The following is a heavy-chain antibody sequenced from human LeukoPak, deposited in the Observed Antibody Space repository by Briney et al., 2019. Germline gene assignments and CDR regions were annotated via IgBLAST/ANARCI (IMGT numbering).Heavy chain of an antibody. CDR1: GGSISSYY. J-gene: IGHJ6*02. CDR2: IYYSGST. D-gene: IGHD3-10*01. Sequence: PSETLSLTCTVSGGSISSYYWSWIRQPPGKGLEWIGYIYYSGSTNYNPSLKSRVTISVDTSKNQFSLKLSSVTAADTAVYYCARSFHMYYYGSGFYGMDVWGQGTTVTVSS. CDR3: ARSFHMYYYGSGFYGMDV. V-gene: IGHV4-59*01.